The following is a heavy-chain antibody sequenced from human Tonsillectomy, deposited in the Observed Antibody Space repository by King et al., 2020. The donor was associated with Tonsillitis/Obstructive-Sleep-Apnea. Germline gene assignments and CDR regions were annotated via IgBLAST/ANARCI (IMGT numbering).Heavy chain of an antibody. CDR3: AKWGGGVRYSKHYFDY. V-gene: IGHV3-43*01. CDR1: GFSFDDYT. J-gene: IGHJ4*02. Sequence: VQLVESGGVVVQPGGSLRLSCAASGFSFDDYTMHWVRQAPGKGLEWVSLMNWDGGSSYYADSVKGRFTISRDNSKNSLYLQMNSLRTEDTALYYCAKWGGGVRYSKHYFDYWGQGTLVTVSS. CDR2: MNWDGGSS. D-gene: IGHD3-10*01.